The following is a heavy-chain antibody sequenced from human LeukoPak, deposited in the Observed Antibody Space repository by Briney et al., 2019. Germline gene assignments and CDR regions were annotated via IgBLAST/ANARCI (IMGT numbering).Heavy chain of an antibody. CDR2: MNPNSGNT. Sequence: GSVKVSCTASGYTFTSYDINWVGQATGQELEGMGWMNPNSGNTGYAQKFQRRVTMSRNTSLSTGFMELSSLRSEETGVYYCARGPPEFYYYYYSMDVWGQGTTVTVSS. J-gene: IGHJ6*02. CDR3: ARGPPEFYYYYYSMDV. D-gene: IGHD1-14*01. CDR1: GYTFTSYD. V-gene: IGHV1-8*01.